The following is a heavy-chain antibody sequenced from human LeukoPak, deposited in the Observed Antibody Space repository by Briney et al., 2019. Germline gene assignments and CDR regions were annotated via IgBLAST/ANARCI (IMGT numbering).Heavy chain of an antibody. CDR3: ARVRGEVERFDY. V-gene: IGHV4-59*01. J-gene: IGHJ4*02. CDR2: IYYSGST. D-gene: IGHD3-10*01. CDR1: GGSISSYY. Sequence: PSETLSLTCTVSGGSISSYYWSWIRQPPGKGLEWIGYIYYSGSTNYNPSLKSRVTISVDTSKNQFSLKLSSVTAADTAVYYCARVRGEVERFDYWGQGTLVTVSS.